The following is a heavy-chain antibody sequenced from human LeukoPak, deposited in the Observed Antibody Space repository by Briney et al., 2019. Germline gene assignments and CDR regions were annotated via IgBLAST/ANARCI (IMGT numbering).Heavy chain of an antibody. CDR3: ARVGDSSGWFFDY. D-gene: IGHD6-19*01. J-gene: IGHJ4*02. CDR2: INPGDGGA. CDR1: GYTFTNYY. V-gene: IGHV1-46*01. Sequence: ASVKVSCKASGYTFTNYYTHWLRQAAGQGLEWMGIINPGDGGATYAQNFQGRVTMTRDTSTSTVYMELSSLRSVDTAVYYCARVGDSSGWFFDYWGQGTLVTVSS.